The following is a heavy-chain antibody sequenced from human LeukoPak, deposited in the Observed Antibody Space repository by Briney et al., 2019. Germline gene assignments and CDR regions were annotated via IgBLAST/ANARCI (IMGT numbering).Heavy chain of an antibody. Sequence: SETLSLTCAVYGGSFSGYYWSWIRQPPGKGLEWIGEINHSGSTNYNPSLKSRVTISVDTSKNQFSLKLSSVTAADTAVYYCARVGVWSVHGAFDIWGQGTMVTVSS. CDR2: INHSGST. V-gene: IGHV4-34*01. D-gene: IGHD3-3*01. J-gene: IGHJ3*02. CDR3: ARVGVWSVHGAFDI. CDR1: GGSFSGYY.